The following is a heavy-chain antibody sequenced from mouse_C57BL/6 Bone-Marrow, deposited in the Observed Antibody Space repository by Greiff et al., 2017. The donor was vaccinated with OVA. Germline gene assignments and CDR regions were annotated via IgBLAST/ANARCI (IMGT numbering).Heavy chain of an antibody. Sequence: EVKLMESGGGLVQPGGSLKLSCAASGFTFSDYYMYWVRQTPEKRLEWVAYISNGGGSTYYPDTVKGRFTISRDNAKNTLYLQMSRLKSEDTAMYYCARRDDGYYYWYFDVWGTGTTVTVSS. CDR3: ARRDDGYYYWYFDV. V-gene: IGHV5-12*01. CDR2: ISNGGGST. CDR1: GFTFSDYY. J-gene: IGHJ1*03. D-gene: IGHD2-3*01.